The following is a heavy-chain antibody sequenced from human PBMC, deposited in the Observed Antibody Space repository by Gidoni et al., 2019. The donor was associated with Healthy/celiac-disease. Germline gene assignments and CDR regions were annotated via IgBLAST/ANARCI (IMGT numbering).Heavy chain of an antibody. CDR2: IIPIFGTA. Sequence: QVQLVQSGAEVKKPGSSVKVSCTASGGTFSSYAISWVRQAPGQGLEWMGGIIPIFGTANYAQKFQGRVTITADESTSTAYMELGSLRSEDTAVYYCARLSWDLQAVAGSAAFDYWGQGTLVTVSS. J-gene: IGHJ4*02. CDR1: GGTFSSYA. CDR3: ARLSWDLQAVAGSAAFDY. D-gene: IGHD6-19*01. V-gene: IGHV1-69*01.